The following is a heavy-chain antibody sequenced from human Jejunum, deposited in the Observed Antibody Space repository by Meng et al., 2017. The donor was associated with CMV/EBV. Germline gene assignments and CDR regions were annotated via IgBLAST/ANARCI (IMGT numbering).Heavy chain of an antibody. V-gene: IGHV3-15*01. Sequence: GGRSWVCRAPGKGLEWVGRIKSKTDGGTKDYAATIKGRFNISRDDSKNTLFLQMNSLKTEDTAVYYCTTGRIRYFDWLLSRVDYWGQGTMVTVSS. CDR3: TTGRIRYFDWLLSRVDY. D-gene: IGHD3-9*01. CDR2: IKSKTDGGTK. CDR1: GG. J-gene: IGHJ4*02.